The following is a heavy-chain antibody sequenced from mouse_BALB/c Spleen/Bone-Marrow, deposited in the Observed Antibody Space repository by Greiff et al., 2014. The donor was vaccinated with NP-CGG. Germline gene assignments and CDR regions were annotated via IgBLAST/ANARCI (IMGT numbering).Heavy chain of an antibody. D-gene: IGHD4-1*01. Sequence: EVQLQQSGAELVKPGASVKLSCTASGFNIKDTYMHWVKQRPEQGLEWIGRIDPAHGNTKYDPKFQGKATITADTSSNTAYLQLSSLTSEDTAVDYCARWELGRAWWAYGGQGTLVTVSA. CDR1: GFNIKDTY. V-gene: IGHV14-3*02. J-gene: IGHJ3*01. CDR2: IDPAHGNT. CDR3: ARWELGRAWWAY.